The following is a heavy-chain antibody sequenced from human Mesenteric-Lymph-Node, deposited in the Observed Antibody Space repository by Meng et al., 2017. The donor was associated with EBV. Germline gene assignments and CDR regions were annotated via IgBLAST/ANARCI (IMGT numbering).Heavy chain of an antibody. CDR2: MNPNSGNT. V-gene: IGHV1-8*01. J-gene: IGHJ4*02. D-gene: IGHD6-13*01. Sequence: QVQLVQSGVEVKKPXASVTVSCQASGYTFTSYDINWVRQATGQGLEWMGWMNPNSGNTGYAQKFQGRVTMTRNTSISTAYMELSSLRSEDTAVYYCARDEGSSWPQDYWGQGTLVTVSS. CDR3: ARDEGSSWPQDY. CDR1: GYTFTSYD.